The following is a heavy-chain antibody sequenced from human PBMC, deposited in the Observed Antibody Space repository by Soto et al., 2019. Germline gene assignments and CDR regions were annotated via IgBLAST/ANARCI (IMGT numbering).Heavy chain of an antibody. CDR1: GFTFSSYS. D-gene: IGHD6-19*01. Sequence: EVQLVESGRGLVKPGGSLRLSCAASGFTFSSYSMNWVRQAPGKGLEWVSSISSSSSYIYYADSVKGRFTISRDNAKNSLYLQMNSLRAEDTAVYYCARDQVAGTRYFDLWGRGTLVTVSS. CDR2: ISSSSSYI. J-gene: IGHJ2*01. CDR3: ARDQVAGTRYFDL. V-gene: IGHV3-21*01.